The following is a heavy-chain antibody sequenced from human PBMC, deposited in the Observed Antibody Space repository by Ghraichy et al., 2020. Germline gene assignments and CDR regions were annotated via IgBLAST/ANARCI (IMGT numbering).Heavy chain of an antibody. J-gene: IGHJ4*02. D-gene: IGHD1-26*01. Sequence: ASVKVSCKASGYTFTSYGISWVRQAPGQGLEWMGWISAYNCNTNYAQKLQGRVTMTTDTSTSTAYMELRSLRSDDTAVYYCARVVGATSTFPWEYYFDYWGQGTLVTVSS. CDR3: ARVVGATSTFPWEYYFDY. V-gene: IGHV1-18*01. CDR1: GYTFTSYG. CDR2: ISAYNCNT.